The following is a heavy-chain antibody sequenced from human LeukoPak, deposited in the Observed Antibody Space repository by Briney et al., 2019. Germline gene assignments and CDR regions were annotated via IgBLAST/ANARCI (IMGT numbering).Heavy chain of an antibody. J-gene: IGHJ3*02. CDR1: GFTFSSYW. V-gene: IGHV3-74*01. CDR2: SNTDGSNT. CDR3: ARSRGGSWALDI. D-gene: IGHD2-15*01. Sequence: GGSLRPSCAASGFTFSSYWMHSVRQAPGKGPEWVSQSNTDGSNTNYADSVKGRFTISRDNTKNTLYLQMNSLRAEDTAVYYCARSRGGSWALDIWGQGTMVTVSS.